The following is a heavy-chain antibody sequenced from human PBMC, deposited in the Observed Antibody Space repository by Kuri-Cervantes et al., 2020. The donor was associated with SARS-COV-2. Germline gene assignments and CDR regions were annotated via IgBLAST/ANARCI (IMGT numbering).Heavy chain of an antibody. Sequence: ESLKISCAVPGYSISSYYWSWIRQPPGEGVEWSGYIYYSGSTNYNPSLKSRVTISVDTSKNQFSLKLSSVTAADTAVYYCARSTRGLFFDYWGQGTLVTVSS. D-gene: IGHD5/OR15-5a*01. CDR1: GYSISSYY. J-gene: IGHJ4*02. CDR3: ARSTRGLFFDY. CDR2: IYYSGST. V-gene: IGHV4-59*08.